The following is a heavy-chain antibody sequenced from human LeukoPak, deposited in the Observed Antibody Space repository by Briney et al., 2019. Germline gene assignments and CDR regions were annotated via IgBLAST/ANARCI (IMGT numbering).Heavy chain of an antibody. J-gene: IGHJ3*02. V-gene: IGHV3-23*01. CDR3: AKKLLPNCSGSSCYHDAFDI. D-gene: IGHD2-15*01. CDR2: ISGSGGST. CDR1: RFIFSSYA. Sequence: GGSLRLSCAASRFIFSSYAMSWVRQAPGKGLEWVSTISGSGGSTYYADSVKGRFTIPRDNSKNTLYLQMNSLRAEDTAVYYCAKKLLPNCSGSSCYHDAFDIWGQGTMVTVSS.